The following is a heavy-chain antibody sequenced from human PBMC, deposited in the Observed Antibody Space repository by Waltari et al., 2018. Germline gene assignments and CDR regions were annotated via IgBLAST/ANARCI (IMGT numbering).Heavy chain of an antibody. V-gene: IGHV3-23*01. CDR1: GFTFSSYG. Sequence: EVQILESGGGLVQPGESLRLSCAASGFTFSSYGMHWVRQAPGKGLEWVSGVGATGDWTYYADSVKGRFTIARDNSKNFLYLKMYRLRGDDTAVYYCAKTIRFSERLPFDSWGQGTLVTVSS. CDR3: AKTIRFSERLPFDS. CDR2: VGATGDWT. D-gene: IGHD3-3*01. J-gene: IGHJ4*02.